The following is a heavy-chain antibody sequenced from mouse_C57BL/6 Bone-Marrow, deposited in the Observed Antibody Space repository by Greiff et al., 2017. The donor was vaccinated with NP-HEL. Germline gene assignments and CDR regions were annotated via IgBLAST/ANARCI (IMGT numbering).Heavy chain of an antibody. D-gene: IGHD1-1*01. Sequence: QVQLQQSGAELARPGASVKLSCKASGYTFTSYGISWVKQRTGQGLEWIGEIYPRSGNTYYNEKFKGKVTLTADKSSSTAYMELRSLTSEDSAVYFCARWYCGSRYRWYFDVWGTGTTVTVSS. CDR2: IYPRSGNT. J-gene: IGHJ1*03. V-gene: IGHV1-81*01. CDR1: GYTFTSYG. CDR3: ARWYCGSRYRWYFDV.